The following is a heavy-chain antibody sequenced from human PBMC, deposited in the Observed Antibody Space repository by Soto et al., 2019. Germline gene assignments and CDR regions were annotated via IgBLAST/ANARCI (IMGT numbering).Heavy chain of an antibody. V-gene: IGHV1-2*02. Sequence: GASVKVSCKASGYTFSDYYIHLVRQAPGQGLEWMGWINPNSGGTKYAPKFQGGVTMTRDTSITTAYMELSRLRSGDTAVYYCAKEPVTAKPEGVDFWGQGTLVTVSS. CDR2: INPNSGGT. D-gene: IGHD2-21*02. J-gene: IGHJ4*02. CDR3: AKEPVTAKPEGVDF. CDR1: GYTFSDYY.